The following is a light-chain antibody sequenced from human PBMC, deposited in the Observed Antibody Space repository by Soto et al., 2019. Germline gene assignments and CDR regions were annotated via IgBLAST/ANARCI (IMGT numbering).Light chain of an antibody. Sequence: EIVFTQSPATLYFSPGERATLSCRASQSVSSYLAWYQQKPGRAPRLLIYDVSNRATGIPARFSGSGSGTDFTLTISSLEPEDFAVYYCQQRSNWPPWTFGQGTKVDIK. CDR3: QQRSNWPPWT. V-gene: IGKV3-11*01. CDR2: DVS. CDR1: QSVSSY. J-gene: IGKJ1*01.